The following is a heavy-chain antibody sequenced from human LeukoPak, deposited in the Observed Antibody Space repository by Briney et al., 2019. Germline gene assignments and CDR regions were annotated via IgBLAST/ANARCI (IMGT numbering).Heavy chain of an antibody. CDR2: INPNSGNT. J-gene: IGHJ5*02. V-gene: IGHV1-2*02. CDR3: AREGAAAEDVNWFDP. D-gene: IGHD6-25*01. Sequence: RASVKVSCKASRYTFTGYYMHWVRQAPGQGLEWMGWINPNSGNTHYAQKFQDRVTMTRDTSISTAYMELNSLTSDDTAVYYCAREGAAAEDVNWFDPWGQGTLVTVSS. CDR1: RYTFTGYY.